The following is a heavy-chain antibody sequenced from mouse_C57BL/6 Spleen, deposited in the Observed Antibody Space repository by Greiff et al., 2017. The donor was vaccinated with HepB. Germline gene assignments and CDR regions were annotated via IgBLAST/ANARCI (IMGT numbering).Heavy chain of an antibody. V-gene: IGHV1-59*01. CDR1: GYTFTSYW. CDR3: ARSLTGTWGFDY. Sequence: QVQLQQSGAELVRPGTSVKLSCKASGYTFTSYWMHWVKQRPGQGLEWIGVIDPSDSYTNYNQKFKGKATLTVDTSSSTAYMQLSSLTSEDSAVYYCARSLTGTWGFDYWGQGTTLTVSS. CDR2: IDPSDSYT. D-gene: IGHD4-1*01. J-gene: IGHJ2*01.